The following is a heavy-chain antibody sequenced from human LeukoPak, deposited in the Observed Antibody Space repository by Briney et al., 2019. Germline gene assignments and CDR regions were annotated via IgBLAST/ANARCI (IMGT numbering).Heavy chain of an antibody. CDR1: GFTFSSYS. CDR3: ARDYSSTGTFFGYYYGMDV. Sequence: GGSLRLSCAASGFTFSSYSMNWVSQAPGKGLEWITYISGSSKIIHWAESLKGRFTISRDNAKNSLYLQMNSLRDEDTAVYFCARDYSSTGTFFGYYYGMDVWGQGTTVTVSS. D-gene: IGHD2-2*01. V-gene: IGHV3-48*02. CDR2: ISGSSKII. J-gene: IGHJ6*02.